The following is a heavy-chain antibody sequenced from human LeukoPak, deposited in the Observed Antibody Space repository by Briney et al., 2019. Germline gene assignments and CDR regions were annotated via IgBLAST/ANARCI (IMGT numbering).Heavy chain of an antibody. D-gene: IGHD3-16*01. CDR1: GFTFSDYY. CDR3: ARGIISGFSVVD. V-gene: IGHV3-11*04. J-gene: IGHJ4*02. CDR2: ISSSGSTI. Sequence: TGGSLRLSCAAAGFTFSDYYMSWLRQAPGKGLEWVSYISSSGSTIYYADSVKGRFTISRDNAKNSLYLQMNSLRAEDTAVYYCARGIISGFSVVDWGQGTLVTVSS.